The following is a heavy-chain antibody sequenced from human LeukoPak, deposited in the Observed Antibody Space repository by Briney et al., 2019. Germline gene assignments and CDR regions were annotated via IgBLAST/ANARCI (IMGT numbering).Heavy chain of an antibody. CDR2: TWIDGSNK. Sequence: GGSLRLSRAASGFTFSHYGMHWVRQAPSRGLEWVAVTWIDGSNKFYADSVKGRFTISRDNSQNTVDLHMNILRAEDTAVYYCAKDAQRGFDYSNSLEYWGQGTLVTVSS. CDR3: AKDAQRGFDYSNSLEY. V-gene: IGHV3-33*06. J-gene: IGHJ4*02. D-gene: IGHD4-11*01. CDR1: GFTFSHYG.